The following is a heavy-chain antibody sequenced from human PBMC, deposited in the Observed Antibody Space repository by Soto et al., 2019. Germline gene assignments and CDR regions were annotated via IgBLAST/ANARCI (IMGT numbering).Heavy chain of an antibody. V-gene: IGHV4-59*01. CDR3: AKMPRNSYFDY. D-gene: IGHD4-4*01. Sequence: SETLSLTCTVSGGSISSYYWSWIRQPPGKGLEWIGYIYYSGSTNYNPSLKSRVTISVDTSKNQFSLKLSSVTAADTAVYYCAKMPRNSYFDYWGQGTLVTVSS. CDR1: GGSISSYY. CDR2: IYYSGST. J-gene: IGHJ4*02.